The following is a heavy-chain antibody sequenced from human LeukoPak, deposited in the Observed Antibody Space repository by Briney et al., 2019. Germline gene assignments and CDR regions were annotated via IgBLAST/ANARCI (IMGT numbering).Heavy chain of an antibody. D-gene: IGHD2-15*01. V-gene: IGHV4-61*02. J-gene: IGHJ4*02. Sequence: SETLSLTCTVSGGSISSGSYYWNWIRQPAGKGMEWTGRIYSSGSTNYNPSLKSRVTVSVDTSKNQFSLKLSSVTAADTAVYYCARASGGNSRSFDYWGQGTLVTVSS. CDR3: ARASGGNSRSFDY. CDR1: GGSISSGSYY. CDR2: IYSSGST.